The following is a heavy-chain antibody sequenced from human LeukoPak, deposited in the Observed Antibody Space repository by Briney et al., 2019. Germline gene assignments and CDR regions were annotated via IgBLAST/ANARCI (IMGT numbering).Heavy chain of an antibody. V-gene: IGHV4-39*07. D-gene: IGHD6-19*01. Sequence: PSETLSLTCTVSGGSITSSGHSWGWIRQPPGKGLEWTGTIYYTGRTYYNPSLQSRITISVDTSRNQFSLKLSSVTAADTAVYYCARGGWYPESFQHWGQGALVTVSS. CDR2: IYYTGRT. CDR1: GGSITSSGHS. J-gene: IGHJ1*01. CDR3: ARGGWYPESFQH.